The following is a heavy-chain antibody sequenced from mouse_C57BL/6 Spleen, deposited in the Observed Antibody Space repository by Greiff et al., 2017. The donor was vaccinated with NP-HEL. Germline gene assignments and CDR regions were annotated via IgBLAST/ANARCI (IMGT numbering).Heavy chain of an antibody. D-gene: IGHD1-1*01. V-gene: IGHV1-52*01. CDR2: IDPSDSET. J-gene: IGHJ2*01. CDR3: ATTTVVATDSFDY. CDR1: GYTFTSYW. Sequence: VQLQQPGAELVRPGSSVKLSCKASGYTFTSYWMHWVKQRPIQGLEWIGNIDPSDSETHYNQKFKDKATLTVDKSSSTAYMQLSSLTSEDSAVYYCATTTVVATDSFDYWGQGTTLTVSS.